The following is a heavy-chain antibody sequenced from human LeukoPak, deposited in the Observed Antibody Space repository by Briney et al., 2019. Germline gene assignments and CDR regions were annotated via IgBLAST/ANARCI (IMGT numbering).Heavy chain of an antibody. CDR3: ARDTSGYGDY. CDR2: IYSGGST. CDR1: GFTVSSNY. V-gene: IGHV3-53*01. D-gene: IGHD5-12*01. J-gene: IGHJ4*02. Sequence: GGSLRLSCAASGFTVSSNYMSGGRQAPGKGLEWVSVIYSGGSTYYADSVKGRFTISRDNSKNTLYLQMNSLRAEDTAVYYCARDTSGYGDYWGQGTLVTVSS.